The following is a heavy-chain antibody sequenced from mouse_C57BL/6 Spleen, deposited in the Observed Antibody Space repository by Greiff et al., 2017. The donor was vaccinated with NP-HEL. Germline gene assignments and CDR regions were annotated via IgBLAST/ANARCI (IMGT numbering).Heavy chain of an antibody. CDR1: GFTFSDFY. J-gene: IGHJ4*01. CDR2: SRNKANDYTT. V-gene: IGHV7-1*01. Sequence: EVKVVESGGGLVQSGRSLRLSCATSGFTFSDFYMEWVRQAPGKGLEWIAASRNKANDYTTEYSASVKGRFIVSRETSQSLLYLQMNALSAEDTAIYYCARDPLYAMDYWGQGTSVTVSS. D-gene: IGHD2-12*01. CDR3: ARDPLYAMDY.